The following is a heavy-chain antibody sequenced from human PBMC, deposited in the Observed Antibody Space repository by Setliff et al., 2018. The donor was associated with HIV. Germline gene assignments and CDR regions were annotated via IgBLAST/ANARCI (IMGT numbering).Heavy chain of an antibody. Sequence: PSETLSLTCAVSGGSISSGTYYWSWIRQSAGKGLEWIGRIYTSGSTNYNPSLKSRVTISVDTSKNQFSLKLSSVTAADTAVYYCAREGGKLWFGELLYAFDIWGQGTMVTVS. J-gene: IGHJ3*02. CDR2: IYTSGST. CDR3: AREGGKLWFGELLYAFDI. CDR1: GGSISSGTYY. V-gene: IGHV4-61*02. D-gene: IGHD3-10*01.